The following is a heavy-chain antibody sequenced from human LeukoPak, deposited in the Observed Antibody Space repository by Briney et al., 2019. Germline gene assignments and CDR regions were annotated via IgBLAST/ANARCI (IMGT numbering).Heavy chain of an antibody. CDR2: ISSSSSYI. D-gene: IGHD3-22*01. V-gene: IGHV3-21*01. Sequence: PGGSLRLSCAASGFTFSSYSMNWVRQAPGKGLEWVSSISSSSSYIYYADSVKGRFTISRGNAKNSLYLQMNSLRAEDTAVYYCASLDSSGYYSIDYWGQGTLVTVSS. CDR3: ASLDSSGYYSIDY. CDR1: GFTFSSYS. J-gene: IGHJ4*02.